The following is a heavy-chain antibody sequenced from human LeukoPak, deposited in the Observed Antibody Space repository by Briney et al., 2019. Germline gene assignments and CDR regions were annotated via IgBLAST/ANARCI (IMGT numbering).Heavy chain of an antibody. CDR2: INPNSGGT. D-gene: IGHD2-2*02. J-gene: IGHJ6*03. CDR3: ARDVRLGYCSSTSCDTGGYYMDV. Sequence: ASVKASCKASGYTFTGYYMHWVRQAPGQGLEWMGWINPNSGGTNYAQKFQGRVTMTRDTSISTAYMELSGLRSDDTAVYYCARDVRLGYCSSTSCDTGGYYMDVWGKGTTVTVSS. V-gene: IGHV1-2*02. CDR1: GYTFTGYY.